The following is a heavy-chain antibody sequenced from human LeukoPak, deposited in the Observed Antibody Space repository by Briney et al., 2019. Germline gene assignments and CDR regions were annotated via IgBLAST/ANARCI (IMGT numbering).Heavy chain of an antibody. D-gene: IGHD3-22*01. V-gene: IGHV3-53*01. CDR1: GFTVSSNY. CDR3: ARYYYDSSGYYYEYFDY. CDR2: IYSGGST. J-gene: IGHJ4*02. Sequence: GGSLRLSXAASGFTVSSNYMSWVRQAPGKGLEWVSVIYSGGSTYYADSVKGRFTISRDNSKNTLYLQMNSLRAEDTAVYYCARYYYDSSGYYYEYFDYWGQGTLVTVSS.